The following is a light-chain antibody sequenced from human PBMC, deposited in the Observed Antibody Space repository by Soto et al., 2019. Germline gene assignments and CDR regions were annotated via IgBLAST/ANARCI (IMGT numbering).Light chain of an antibody. CDR1: SSDVGGYNY. Sequence: QSALTQPASVSGSPGQSITISCTGTSSDVGGYNYVSWYQQHPGKAPKLMIYEVSNRPSGVSNRFSGSKSGNTASLTISGLQDEDEADYYCSSYTSSNTVVFGGGTKVTVL. CDR2: EVS. CDR3: SSYTSSNTVV. V-gene: IGLV2-14*01. J-gene: IGLJ2*01.